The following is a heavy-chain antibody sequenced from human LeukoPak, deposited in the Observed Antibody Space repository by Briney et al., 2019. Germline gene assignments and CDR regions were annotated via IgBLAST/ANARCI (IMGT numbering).Heavy chain of an antibody. CDR3: AKDRVGIAAAGIMDV. CDR1: GFTFDDYA. D-gene: IGHD6-13*01. CDR2: ISWSSGSI. V-gene: IGHV3-9*01. Sequence: GGSLRLSCAASGFTFDDYAMHWVRQAPGKGLEWVSGISWSSGSIGYADSVKGRFTISRDNAKNSLYLQMNSLRAEDTALYYCAKDRVGIAAAGIMDVWGKGTTVTVSS. J-gene: IGHJ6*03.